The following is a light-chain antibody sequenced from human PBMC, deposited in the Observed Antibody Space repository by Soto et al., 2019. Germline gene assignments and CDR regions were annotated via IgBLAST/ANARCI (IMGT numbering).Light chain of an antibody. Sequence: QSVLTQPPSVSGAPGQRVTISCTGSSSNIGADYDVNWYQQFPGTAPKLLIYSDHQRPSGVPDRFSGSKSGTSASLAISWLRSEDEADYYCAAWDDRLSGDVFGTGTKVTVL. J-gene: IGLJ1*01. CDR1: SSNIGADYD. V-gene: IGLV1-47*02. CDR3: AAWDDRLSGDV. CDR2: SDH.